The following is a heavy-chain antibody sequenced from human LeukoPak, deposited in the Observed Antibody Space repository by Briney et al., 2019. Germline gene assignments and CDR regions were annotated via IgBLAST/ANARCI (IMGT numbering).Heavy chain of an antibody. D-gene: IGHD6-13*01. J-gene: IGHJ6*02. Sequence: GGSLRLSCAASGFTVSSNYMSWVRQAPGKGLEWVSVIYSGGSTYYADPVKGRFTISRDNSKNTLYLQMNSLRAEDTAVYYCARQPGIAAAGQYYYYYYGMDVWGQGTTVTVSS. V-gene: IGHV3-66*02. CDR2: IYSGGST. CDR3: ARQPGIAAAGQYYYYYYGMDV. CDR1: GFTVSSNY.